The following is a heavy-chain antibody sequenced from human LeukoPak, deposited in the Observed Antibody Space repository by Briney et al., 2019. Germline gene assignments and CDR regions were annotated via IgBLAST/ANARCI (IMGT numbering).Heavy chain of an antibody. V-gene: IGHV3-7*01. CDR3: AGERDMATIWEIFEY. CDR1: GFTFSSYW. D-gene: IGHD5-24*01. J-gene: IGHJ4*02. CDR2: IKQDGSEK. Sequence: GGSLRLSCAASGFTFSSYWMSWVRQAPGKGLEWVANIKQDGSEKYYVDSVKGRFTISRDNAKKSLYLQMNSLRADDTAVYYCAGERDMATIWEIFEYWGQGALVTVSS.